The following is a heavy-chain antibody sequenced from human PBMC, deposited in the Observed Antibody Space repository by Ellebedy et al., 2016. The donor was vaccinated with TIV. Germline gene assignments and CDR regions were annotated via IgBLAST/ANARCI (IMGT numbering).Heavy chain of an antibody. J-gene: IGHJ4*02. CDR3: ARCPRRNGYNYFDY. D-gene: IGHD5-24*01. Sequence: GESLKISXAASGFTFGGFAMSWVRQAPGKGLEWVSSISASGSNTDYADSMKGRFTISKDSSKNTLYLQMNSLRGEDTALYYCARCPRRNGYNYFDYWGQGTLVTVSS. CDR2: ISASGSNT. V-gene: IGHV3-23*01. CDR1: GFTFGGFA.